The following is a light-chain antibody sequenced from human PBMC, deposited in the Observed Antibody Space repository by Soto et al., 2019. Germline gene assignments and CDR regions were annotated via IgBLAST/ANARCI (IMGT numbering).Light chain of an antibody. J-gene: IGKJ1*01. CDR2: AAS. CDR3: LQLNNYPPT. Sequence: IQMTQSPSSLSAYVGDRVTIACRASQSISIYLSWYQQKPGKAPKLLIYAASRLQSGVPSRFSGSGSGTEFTLTISSLQPEDFATYFCLQLNNYPPTFGPGTNVDIK. V-gene: IGKV1-17*01. CDR1: QSISIY.